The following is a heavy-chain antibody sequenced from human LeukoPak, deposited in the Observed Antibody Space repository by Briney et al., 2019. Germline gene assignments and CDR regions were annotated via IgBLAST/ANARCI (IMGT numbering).Heavy chain of an antibody. CDR3: AKSDYYGASDC. Sequence: SETLSLTCTVSGGSISNYYWNWIRQPPGKGLEWIGYIYYSGSTSYNPSLKSRVTISVDTFRNQFSLKLTSVTAADTAIYYCAKSDYYGASDCWGQGTLVTVSS. CDR1: GGSISNYY. J-gene: IGHJ4*02. D-gene: IGHD3-10*01. CDR2: IYYSGST. V-gene: IGHV4-59*01.